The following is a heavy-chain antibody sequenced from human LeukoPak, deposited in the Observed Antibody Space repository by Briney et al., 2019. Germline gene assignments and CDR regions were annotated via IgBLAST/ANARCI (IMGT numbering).Heavy chain of an antibody. CDR2: IYYSGST. CDR3: ARGHYDSSGYSDAFDI. Sequence: SETLSLTCTVSGGSISSYYWSWIRQPPGKGLEWIGYIYYSGSTNYNPSLKSRVTISVDTSKNQFSLRLSSVTAADTAVYYCARGHYDSSGYSDAFDIWGQGTMVTVSS. J-gene: IGHJ3*02. CDR1: GGSISSYY. V-gene: IGHV4-59*08. D-gene: IGHD3-22*01.